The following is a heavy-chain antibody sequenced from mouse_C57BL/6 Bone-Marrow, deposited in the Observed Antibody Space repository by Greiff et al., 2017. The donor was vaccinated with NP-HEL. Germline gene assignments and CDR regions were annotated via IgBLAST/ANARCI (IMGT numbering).Heavy chain of an antibody. J-gene: IGHJ4*01. CDR1: GFTFSDYG. D-gene: IGHD4-1*01. CDR3: ERLGREYAMDY. Sequence: EVMLVESGGGLVQPGGSLKLSCAASGFTFSDYGIAWVRQAPRKGPEWVAFISNLAYSIYYADTVTGRFTISRANAKNTLNLEMSSVRAEDTSMYYCERLGREYAMDYWGKGTSVTVSS. CDR2: ISNLAYSI. V-gene: IGHV5-15*01.